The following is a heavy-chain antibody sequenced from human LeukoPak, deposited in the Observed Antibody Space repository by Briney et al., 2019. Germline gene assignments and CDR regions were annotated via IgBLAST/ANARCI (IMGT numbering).Heavy chain of an antibody. D-gene: IGHD3-10*01. V-gene: IGHV4-34*01. CDR3: ARGLRYYYGSGTPFDP. CDR2: INHSGST. J-gene: IGHJ5*02. CDR1: GGSFSGYY. Sequence: PSETLSLTCAVYGGSFSGYYWSWIRQPPGKGPEWIGEINHSGSTNYNPSLKSRVTISVDTSKNQFSLKLSSVTAADTAVYYCARGLRYYYGSGTPFDPWGQGTLVTVSS.